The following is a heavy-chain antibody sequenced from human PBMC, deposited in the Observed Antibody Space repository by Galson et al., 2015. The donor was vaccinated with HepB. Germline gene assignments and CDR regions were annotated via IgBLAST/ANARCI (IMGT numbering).Heavy chain of an antibody. CDR1: GYTFTSYG. Sequence: SVKVSCKASGYTFTSYGISWVRQAPGQGLGWMGWISAYNGNTNYAQKLQGRVTMTTDTSTSTAYMELRSLRSDDTAVYYCARDPNHDYGAKGPGDLCWFDPWGQGTLVTVSS. CDR2: ISAYNGNT. D-gene: IGHD4-17*01. CDR3: ARDPNHDYGAKGPGDLCWFDP. V-gene: IGHV1-18*01. J-gene: IGHJ5*02.